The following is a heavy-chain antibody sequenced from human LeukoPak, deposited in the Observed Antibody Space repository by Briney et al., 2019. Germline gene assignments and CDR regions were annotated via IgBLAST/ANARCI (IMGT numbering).Heavy chain of an antibody. V-gene: IGHV1-69*05. Sequence: SVKVSCKASGGTFSSYAISWVRQAPGQGLEWMGGIIPIFGTANYAQKFQGRVTITTDESTSTAYMELSSLRSEDTAMYYCARHQYSGTYYNAFDIWGQGTLVTVSS. CDR1: GGTFSSYA. CDR3: ARHQYSGTYYNAFDI. J-gene: IGHJ3*02. D-gene: IGHD1-26*01. CDR2: IIPIFGTA.